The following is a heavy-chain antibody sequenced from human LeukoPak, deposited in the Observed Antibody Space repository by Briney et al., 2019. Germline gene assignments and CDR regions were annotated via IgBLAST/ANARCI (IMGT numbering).Heavy chain of an antibody. D-gene: IGHD3-10*01. J-gene: IGHJ4*02. CDR1: GYTFTSYG. Sequence: ASVKVSCKAPGYTFTSYGISWVRQAPGQGLEWMGRISAYNGNTNYAQKLQGRVTMTTDTSTSTAYMELRSLRSDDTAVYYCARVLSGGPFDYWGQGTLVTVSS. V-gene: IGHV1-18*01. CDR3: ARVLSGGPFDY. CDR2: ISAYNGNT.